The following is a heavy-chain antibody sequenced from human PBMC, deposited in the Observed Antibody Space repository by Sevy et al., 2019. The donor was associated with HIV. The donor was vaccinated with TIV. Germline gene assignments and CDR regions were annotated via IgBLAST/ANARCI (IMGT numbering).Heavy chain of an antibody. CDR3: AKRPTAA. V-gene: IGHV3-33*06. J-gene: IGHJ5*02. CDR1: GFAYSGYG. Sequence: GGSLRLSCAAFGFAYSGYGMHWVRQAPGKGLEWVAVIWYDGSNKEYADSVKGRFTISRDSSKNTVYLQMNSLRGEDTAVYYCAKRPTAAWGQGTLVTVSS. CDR2: IWYDGSNK.